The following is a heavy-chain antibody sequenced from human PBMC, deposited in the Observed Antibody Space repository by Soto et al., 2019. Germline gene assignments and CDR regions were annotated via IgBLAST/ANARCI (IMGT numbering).Heavy chain of an antibody. CDR1: GGSFSGYY. Sequence: SETLSLTCAVYGGSFSGYYWSWIRQPPGKGLEWIGEINHSGSTNYNPSLKSRVTISVDTSKNQFSLKLSSVTAADTAVYYCARSLAGRGCSSAGCREEDRYWGQGTLVTVSS. J-gene: IGHJ4*02. CDR3: ARSLAGRGCSSAGCREEDRY. D-gene: IGHD6-6*01. V-gene: IGHV4-34*01. CDR2: INHSGST.